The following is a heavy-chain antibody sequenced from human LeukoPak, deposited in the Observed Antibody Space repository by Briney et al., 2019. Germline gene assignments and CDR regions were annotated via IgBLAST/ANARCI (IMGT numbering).Heavy chain of an antibody. V-gene: IGHV3-7*01. CDR3: ARDIGVSDYMDV. D-gene: IGHD2-8*01. Sequence: GGSLRLSCAASGFTFNNYGMHWVRQAPGKGLEWVANIKKDGSEKYYVDSVKGRFTISRDNAKNSLYLQMNSLRAEDTAVYYCARDIGVSDYMDVWGKGTTVTVSS. CDR1: GFTFNNYG. CDR2: IKKDGSEK. J-gene: IGHJ6*03.